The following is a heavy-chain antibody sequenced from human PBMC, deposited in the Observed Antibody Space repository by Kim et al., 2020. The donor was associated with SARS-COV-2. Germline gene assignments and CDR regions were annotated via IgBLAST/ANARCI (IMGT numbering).Heavy chain of an antibody. D-gene: IGHD2-15*01. J-gene: IGHJ4*02. Sequence: YNDYAKSVKNTITINPDTSRTRFSLQLNSVTPEDTAVYYCARAIAGSCDYWGQGTLITVSS. V-gene: IGHV6-1*01. CDR2: YN. CDR3: ARAIAGSCDY.